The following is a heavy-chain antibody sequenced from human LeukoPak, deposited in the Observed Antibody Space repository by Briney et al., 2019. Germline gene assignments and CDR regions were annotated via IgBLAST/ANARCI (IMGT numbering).Heavy chain of an antibody. V-gene: IGHV5-51*01. CDR1: GYRFTSYW. J-gene: IGHJ1*01. CDR3: ARSGGNFYSSTWYGH. D-gene: IGHD6-13*01. CDR2: IYPGDSDT. Sequence: GAALKISFKGSGYRFTSYWIAWVRQMPGKGLEWMGIIYPGDSDTRYSPSFQGQVTISADKSISTAYLQWSSLKASDTAMYYCARSGGNFYSSTWYGHWGQGTLVTVSS.